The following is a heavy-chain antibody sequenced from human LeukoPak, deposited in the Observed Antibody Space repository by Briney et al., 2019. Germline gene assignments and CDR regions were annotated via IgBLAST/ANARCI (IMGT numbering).Heavy chain of an antibody. CDR1: GYTFTGYY. D-gene: IGHD5-18*01. CDR2: INPNSGGT. CDR3: ARARGYSYGAQDAFDI. Sequence: ASVKVSCKASGYTFTGYYMHWVRQAPGQGLEWMGWINPNSGGTNYAQKFQGRVTITRDTSISTAYMELSRLRSDDTAVYYCARARGYSYGAQDAFDIWGQGTMVTVSS. V-gene: IGHV1-2*02. J-gene: IGHJ3*02.